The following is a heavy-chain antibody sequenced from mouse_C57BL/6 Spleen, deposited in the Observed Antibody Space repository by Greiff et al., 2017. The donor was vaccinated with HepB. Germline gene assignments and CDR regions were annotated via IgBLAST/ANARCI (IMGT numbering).Heavy chain of an antibody. CDR2: ISSGGSYT. CDR1: GFTFSSYG. CDR3: ARQGSGNYVAYAMDY. J-gene: IGHJ4*01. V-gene: IGHV5-6*01. D-gene: IGHD2-1*01. Sequence: EVHLVESGGDLVKPGGSLKLSCAASGFTFSSYGMSWVRQTPDKRLEWVATISSGGSYTYYPDSVKGRFTISRDNAKNTLYLQMSSLKSEDTAMYYCARQGSGNYVAYAMDYWGQGTSVTVSS.